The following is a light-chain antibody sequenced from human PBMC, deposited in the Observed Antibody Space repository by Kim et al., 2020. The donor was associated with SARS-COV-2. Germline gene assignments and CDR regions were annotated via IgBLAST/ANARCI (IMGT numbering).Light chain of an antibody. V-gene: IGLV3-1*01. J-gene: IGLJ2*01. Sequence: SYELTQPPSVSVSSGQTASLTCSGDKLGDKYASWYQQKPGQPPVLVIYRDNKRPSGIPERFSGSNSGNTATLTISGTQSMDEADYYCQAWDSSVHVVFGGGTQLTVL. CDR1: KLGDKY. CDR2: RDN. CDR3: QAWDSSVHVV.